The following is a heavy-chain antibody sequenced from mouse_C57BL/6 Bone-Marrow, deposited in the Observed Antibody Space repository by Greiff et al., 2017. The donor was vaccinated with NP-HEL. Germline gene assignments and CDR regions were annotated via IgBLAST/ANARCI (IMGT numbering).Heavy chain of an antibody. CDR3: AREGLTGYYFDY. CDR1: GYTFTSYW. Sequence: QVQLKQPGAELVMPGASVKLSCKASGYTFTSYWMHWVKQRPGQGLEWIGEIDPSDSYPNYNQKFKGKSTLTVDKSSSTAYMQLSSLTSEDSAVYYCAREGLTGYYFDYWGQGTTLTVAS. J-gene: IGHJ2*01. V-gene: IGHV1-69*01. D-gene: IGHD3-2*01. CDR2: IDPSDSYP.